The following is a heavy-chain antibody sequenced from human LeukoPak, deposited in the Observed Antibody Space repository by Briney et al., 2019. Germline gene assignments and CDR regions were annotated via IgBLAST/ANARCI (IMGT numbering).Heavy chain of an antibody. CDR3: ASLNLTTVTTPSWFDP. CDR2: IYYSGST. J-gene: IGHJ5*02. V-gene: IGHV4-30-4*01. D-gene: IGHD4-17*01. CDR1: GYSISSGDYY. Sequence: SESLSLTCTVSGYSISSGDYYWSWIRQPPGKGLEWIGYIYYSGSTYYNPSLKSRVTISVDTSKNQFSLKLSSVTAADTAVYYCASLNLTTVTTPSWFDPWGQGTLVTVSS.